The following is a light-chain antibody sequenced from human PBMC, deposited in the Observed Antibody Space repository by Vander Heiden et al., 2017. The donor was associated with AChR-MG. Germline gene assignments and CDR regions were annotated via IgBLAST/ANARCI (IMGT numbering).Light chain of an antibody. V-gene: IGKV1-6*01. CDR3: RQDDNYPRT. CDR1: QGIRSD. J-gene: IGKJ2*01. CDR2: AAS. Sequence: AIQMTQSPSSLSASVGDRVTITCRASQGIRSDLVWFQQKPGKAPKLLIYAASSLQSGVPSRFSGSGSGTDFTLTISCLQPEDFATYYCRQDDNYPRTFGQGTKLEIK.